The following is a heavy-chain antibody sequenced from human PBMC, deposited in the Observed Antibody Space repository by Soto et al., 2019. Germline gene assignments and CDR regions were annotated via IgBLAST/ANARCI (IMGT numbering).Heavy chain of an antibody. D-gene: IGHD3-16*01. CDR1: GGSISSSSYY. J-gene: IGHJ4*02. CDR3: ASVGEASDDVFDY. Sequence: SETLSLTCTVSGGSISSSSYYWGWIRQPPGKGLEWIGSIYYSGSTYYNPSLKSRVTISVDTSKNQFSLKLSSVTAADTAVYYCASVGEASDDVFDYWGQGTLLTVSS. CDR2: IYYSGST. V-gene: IGHV4-39*01.